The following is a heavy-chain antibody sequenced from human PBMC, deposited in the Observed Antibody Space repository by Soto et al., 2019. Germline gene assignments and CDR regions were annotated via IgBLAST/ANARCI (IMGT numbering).Heavy chain of an antibody. D-gene: IGHD6-13*01. V-gene: IGHV1-46*04. CDR2: INPTGGST. CDR3: ARDLAAGDY. Sequence: QVQLVQSGAEVKKPGASVKVSCKASRYIFINYYIHWVRQAPGQGLEWMGIINPTGGSTNYAQKLQGRVTLTMDTSTSAVYMELSSLRFEDTAVYYCARDLAAGDYWGQGTLVTVSS. CDR1: RYIFINYY. J-gene: IGHJ4*02.